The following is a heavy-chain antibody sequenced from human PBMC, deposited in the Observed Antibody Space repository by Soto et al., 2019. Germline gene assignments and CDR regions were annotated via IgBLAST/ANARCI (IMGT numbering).Heavy chain of an antibody. J-gene: IGHJ4*02. V-gene: IGHV3-30*18. CDR1: GFTFSTYG. CDR3: AKGFSYSVIDY. Sequence: QVQLVESGGGVVQPGRSLRLSCAASGFTFSTYGMHWVRQAPGKGLEWVAVISYDGSYKYYADSVKGRFTISRDNSKNTLYLQMSSLRAEDTAVYYCAKGFSYSVIDYWGQGTLVTVSS. D-gene: IGHD5-18*01. CDR2: ISYDGSYK.